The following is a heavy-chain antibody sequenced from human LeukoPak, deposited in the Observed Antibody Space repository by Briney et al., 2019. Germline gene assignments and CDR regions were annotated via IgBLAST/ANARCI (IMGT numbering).Heavy chain of an antibody. CDR2: ISSSSSTI. V-gene: IGHV3-48*02. CDR1: GFTFSRYS. J-gene: IGHJ4*02. Sequence: GGSLRLSCAASGFTFSRYSMNWVRQAPGKGLEWVSYISSSSSTIYYADSVKGRFTISRDNSKNTLYLQMNSLRDEDTAVYYCAKDRGEQWLVTSFDYWGQGTLVTVSS. D-gene: IGHD6-19*01. CDR3: AKDRGEQWLVTSFDY.